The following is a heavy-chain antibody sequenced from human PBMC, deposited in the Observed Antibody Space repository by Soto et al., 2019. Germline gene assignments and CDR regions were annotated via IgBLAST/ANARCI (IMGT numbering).Heavy chain of an antibody. CDR3: TREHTIFGVVYHAFDI. CDR2: IRSKAYGGTT. V-gene: IGHV3-49*03. D-gene: IGHD3-3*01. CDR1: GFTFGDYA. Sequence: GGSLRLSCTASGFTFGDYAMSWFRQAPGKGLEWVGFIRSKAYGGTTEYAASVKGRFTISRDDSKSIAYRQMNSLKTEDTAVYYCTREHTIFGVVYHAFDICGEGTMVTV. J-gene: IGHJ3*02.